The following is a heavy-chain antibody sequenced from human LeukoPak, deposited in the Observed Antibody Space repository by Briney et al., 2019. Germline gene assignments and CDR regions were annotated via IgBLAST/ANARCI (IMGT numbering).Heavy chain of an antibody. CDR2: IYYSGST. Sequence: PSETLSLTCTVSGGSISSYYWSWIRQPPGKGLEWIGYIYYSGSTNYNPSLKSRVTISVDTSKNQFSPKLSSVTAADTAVYYCARAHGIAAAGRSYYYYYGMDVWGQGTTVTVSS. CDR3: ARAHGIAAAGRSYYYYYGMDV. CDR1: GGSISSYY. V-gene: IGHV4-59*01. J-gene: IGHJ6*02. D-gene: IGHD6-13*01.